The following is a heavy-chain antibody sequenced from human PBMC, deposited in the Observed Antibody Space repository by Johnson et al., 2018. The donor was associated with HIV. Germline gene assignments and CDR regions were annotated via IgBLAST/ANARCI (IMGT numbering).Heavy chain of an antibody. Sequence: VQLVESGGGVVRPGGSLRLSCAASGFPFDDYGMSWVRQAPGKGLEWVSGINWYGGSTGYAASVKGRVTISRDNDKNSLYLQMNSLRAEDTALYYCARRPNHDSWTGKGGAFDIWGQGTMVTVSS. CDR3: ARRPNHDSWTGKGGAFDI. V-gene: IGHV3-20*04. J-gene: IGHJ3*02. CDR1: GFPFDDYG. D-gene: IGHD3-9*01. CDR2: INWYGGST.